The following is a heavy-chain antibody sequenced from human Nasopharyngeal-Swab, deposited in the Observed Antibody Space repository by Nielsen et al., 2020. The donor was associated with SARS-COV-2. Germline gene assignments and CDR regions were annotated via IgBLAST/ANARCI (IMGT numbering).Heavy chain of an antibody. V-gene: IGHV1-2*02. D-gene: IGHD4-17*01. CDR3: ARRPATVDDAFDI. J-gene: IGHJ3*02. CDR1: GYTFTGYY. Sequence: ASVKVSCKASGYTFTGYYMHWVRQAPGQGLEWMEWINPNSGGTNYAQKFQGRVTMTRDTSISTAYMELSRLRSDDTAVYYCARRPATVDDAFDIWGQGTMVTVSS. CDR2: INPNSGGT.